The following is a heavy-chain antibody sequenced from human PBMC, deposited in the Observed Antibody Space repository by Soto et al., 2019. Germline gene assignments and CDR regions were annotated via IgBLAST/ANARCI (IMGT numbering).Heavy chain of an antibody. V-gene: IGHV1-3*01. CDR1: GYTFTSYA. CDR2: INAGNGNT. CDR3: AMAVKDYGNAFDI. Sequence: ASVKVSCKASGYTFTSYAMHWVRQAPGQRLEWMGWINAGNGNTKYSQKFQGRVTITRDTSASTAYMELSSLRSEDTAVYYCAMAVKDYGNAFDIWGQGTMVTVS. D-gene: IGHD4-17*01. J-gene: IGHJ3*02.